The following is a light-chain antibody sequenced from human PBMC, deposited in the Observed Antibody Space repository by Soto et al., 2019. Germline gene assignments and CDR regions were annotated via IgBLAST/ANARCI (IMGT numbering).Light chain of an antibody. CDR3: QSYDSSLSVVV. CDR2: GNS. V-gene: IGLV1-40*01. J-gene: IGLJ2*01. CDR1: SSNIGAGYD. Sequence: QSVLTQPPSVSGAPGPRVTISCTGSSSNIGAGYDVHWYQQLPGTAPKLLIYGNSDRPSGVPDRFSGSKSGTSSSLAITGLQAEDEADYCSQSYDSSLSVVVFGGGTQLTVL.